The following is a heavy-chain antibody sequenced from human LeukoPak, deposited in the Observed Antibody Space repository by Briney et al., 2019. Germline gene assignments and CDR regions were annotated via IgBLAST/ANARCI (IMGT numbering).Heavy chain of an antibody. CDR3: AKESWIAARPNYFDY. V-gene: IGHV3-53*05. J-gene: IGHJ4*02. Sequence: GGSLRLSCAASGFTVSSNYMSWVRQAPGKGLEWVSVIYSGGSTYYADSVKGRFTISRDNSKNTLYLQMNSLRAEDTAVYYCAKESWIAARPNYFDYWGQGTLVTVSS. CDR1: GFTVSSNY. CDR2: IYSGGST. D-gene: IGHD6-6*01.